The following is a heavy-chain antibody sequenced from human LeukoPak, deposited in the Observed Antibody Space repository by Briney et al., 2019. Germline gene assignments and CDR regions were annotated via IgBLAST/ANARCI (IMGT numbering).Heavy chain of an antibody. J-gene: IGHJ4*02. Sequence: GGSLRLSCVASGFTLSSYNMKWVRQAPGKRLEWVSSISWRSSDIEYADSVKGRFTISRDNAKNSLYLQMNSLRAEDTAVYYCARDDEGSSGDYWGQGTLVTVSS. CDR2: ISWRSSDI. D-gene: IGHD3-10*01. CDR1: GFTLSSYN. V-gene: IGHV3-21*01. CDR3: ARDDEGSSGDY.